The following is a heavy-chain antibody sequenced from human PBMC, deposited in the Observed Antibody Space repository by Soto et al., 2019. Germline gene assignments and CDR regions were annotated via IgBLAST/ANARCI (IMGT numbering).Heavy chain of an antibody. J-gene: IGHJ5*02. CDR2: ISYDGSNK. CDR1: GFTFSSYA. V-gene: IGHV3-30*18. D-gene: IGHD2-2*01. Sequence: GGSLRLSCAASGFTFSSYAMHWVRQAPGKGLEWVAVISYDGSNKYYADSVKGRFTISRDNSKNTLYLQMNSLRAEDTAVYYCAKDRLLGYLVGDYASLGGFDPWGQGTLVTVSS. CDR3: AKDRLLGYLVGDYASLGGFDP.